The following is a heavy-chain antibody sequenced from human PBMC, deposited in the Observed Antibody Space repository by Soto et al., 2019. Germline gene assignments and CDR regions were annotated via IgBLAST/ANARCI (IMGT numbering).Heavy chain of an antibody. D-gene: IGHD1-1*01. CDR1: GGTFSSSA. V-gene: IGHV1-69*01. Sequence: QVQLVQSGAEVKKPGSSVKVSCKASGGTFSSSAISWVRQAPGQGLEWMGGIIPIFGTANYAQKFQGRGTITADESTSTAYMELSSLRSEDTDVYYCASSDDVKGTWDVWGQGTTVTVSS. J-gene: IGHJ6*02. CDR2: IIPIFGTA. CDR3: ASSDDVKGTWDV.